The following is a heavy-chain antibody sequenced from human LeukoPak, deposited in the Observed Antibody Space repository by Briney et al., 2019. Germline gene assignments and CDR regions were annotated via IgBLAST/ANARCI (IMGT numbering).Heavy chain of an antibody. CDR2: IWYDGSNK. D-gene: IGHD3-10*01. CDR1: GFTFSIYG. J-gene: IGHJ2*01. CDR3: ARQASWSFGWYFDL. V-gene: IGHV3-33*01. Sequence: PGGSLRLSCAASGFTFSIYGMHWVRQAPGKGLEWVAVIWYDGSNKYYADSVKGRFTISRDNSKNTLYLQMNSLRAEDTAVYYCARQASWSFGWYFDLWGRGTLVTVSS.